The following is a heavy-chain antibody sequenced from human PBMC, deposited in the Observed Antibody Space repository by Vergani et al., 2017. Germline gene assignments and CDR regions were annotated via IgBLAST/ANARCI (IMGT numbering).Heavy chain of an antibody. CDR3: ARGTDFWSGYYIDY. D-gene: IGHD3-3*01. CDR2: IYYSGST. Sequence: QVQLQQWGAGLLKPSETLSLTCTVSGGSVSSGSYYWSWIRQPAGKGLEWIGYIYYSGSTNYNPSLKSRVTISVDTSKNQFSLKLSSVTAADTAVYYCARGTDFWSGYYIDYWGQGTLVTVSS. CDR1: GGSVSSGSYY. J-gene: IGHJ4*02. V-gene: IGHV4-61*10.